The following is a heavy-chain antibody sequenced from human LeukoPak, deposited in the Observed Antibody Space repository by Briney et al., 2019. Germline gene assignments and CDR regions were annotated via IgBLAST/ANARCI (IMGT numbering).Heavy chain of an antibody. D-gene: IGHD1-26*01. CDR1: GGSIRGSSDY. J-gene: IGHJ4*02. Sequence: PSETLSLTCTVSGGSIRGSSDYWGWIRQSPGKGLEWIGSGYYSGSTYYNPSLKSRFSISVDTSKSQFHVRLTSVTAADTAVYYCARNESVLGTTGLNDFFDDWGQGTLVTVSS. CDR3: ARNESVLGTTGLNDFFDD. V-gene: IGHV4-39*01. CDR2: GYYSGST.